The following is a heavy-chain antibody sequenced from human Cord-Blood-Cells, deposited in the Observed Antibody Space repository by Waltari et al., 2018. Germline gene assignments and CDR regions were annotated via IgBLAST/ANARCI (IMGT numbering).Heavy chain of an antibody. Sequence: QLQLQESGPGLVKPSETLSLTCTVSGGSISSSSYYWGWIRQPPGKGLEWIGSIYYSGSTYSTPALKSRVTISVDTSNNQFSLKLSSVNAADTAVYYGARAPPDYDSSGYHFDYWGQGTLVTVSS. V-gene: IGHV4-39*07. CDR3: ARAPPDYDSSGYHFDY. J-gene: IGHJ4*02. CDR1: GGSISSSSYY. D-gene: IGHD3-22*01. CDR2: IYYSGST.